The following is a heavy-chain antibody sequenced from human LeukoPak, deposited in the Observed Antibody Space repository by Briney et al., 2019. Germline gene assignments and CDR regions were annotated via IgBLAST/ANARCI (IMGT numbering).Heavy chain of an antibody. J-gene: IGHJ4*02. D-gene: IGHD1-26*01. CDR2: LYYSGST. Sequence: PSETLSLTCTVSGGSISSSSYYWGWIRQPPGKGLEWFGSLYYSGSTYYNPSLTSRVTISVDTSKNQFSLKLSSVTAANPAVYYCARHEGELAIDYWGQGTLVTVSS. CDR1: GGSISSSSYY. CDR3: ARHEGELAIDY. V-gene: IGHV4-39*01.